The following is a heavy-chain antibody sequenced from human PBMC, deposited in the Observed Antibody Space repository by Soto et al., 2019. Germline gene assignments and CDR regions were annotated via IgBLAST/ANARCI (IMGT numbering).Heavy chain of an antibody. Sequence: GGSLRLSCGASGFTFSTHVMNWFRQAPGMGLEWVSSISHSGGSTYYAESVKGRFTISRDNSKNTLYLQMNSLRAEDTGRYYCVTEITTGTTLDYWGQGTLVTVSS. CDR3: VTEITTGTTLDY. CDR1: GFTFSTHV. J-gene: IGHJ4*02. V-gene: IGHV3-23*01. CDR2: ISHSGGST. D-gene: IGHD2-8*02.